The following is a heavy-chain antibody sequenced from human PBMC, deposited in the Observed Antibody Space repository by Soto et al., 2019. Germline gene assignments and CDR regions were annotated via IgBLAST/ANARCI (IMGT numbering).Heavy chain of an antibody. CDR3: ARRSSQGRTAHETYFDY. CDR2: MSGVDDSK. V-gene: IGHV3-23*01. J-gene: IGHJ4*02. Sequence: PGGSLRLSCAVSGFPVNYYDLSWVRQAPGKGLEWVSGMSGVDDSKSYADSVKGRLTISRDNARNTLFLQMNNLRAADTAIYYCARRSSQGRTAHETYFDYWGQGTLVTVSS. CDR1: GFPVNYYD. D-gene: IGHD2-21*02.